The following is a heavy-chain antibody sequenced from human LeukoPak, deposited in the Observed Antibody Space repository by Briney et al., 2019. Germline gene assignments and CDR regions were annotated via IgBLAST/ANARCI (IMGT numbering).Heavy chain of an antibody. CDR3: AILSSTSIIGGDWFDP. J-gene: IGHJ5*02. CDR1: GFTFSSYG. Sequence: GGSLRLSCAASGFTFSSYGMHWVRQAPGKGLEWVAVISYDGSNKYYADSVKGRFTISRDNSKNTLYLQMNSLRAEDTAVYYCAILSSTSIIGGDWFDPWGQGTLVTVSS. V-gene: IGHV3-30*03. D-gene: IGHD2-2*01. CDR2: ISYDGSNK.